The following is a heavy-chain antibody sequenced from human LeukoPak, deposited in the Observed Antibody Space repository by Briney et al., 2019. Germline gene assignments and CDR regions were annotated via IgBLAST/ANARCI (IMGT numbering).Heavy chain of an antibody. CDR3: VKDRCDRTTCPEV. D-gene: IGHD2-2*01. J-gene: IGHJ4*02. Sequence: GGSLRLSCTASGFTFSTYAMSWVRQAPGEGLGGVSGISGSGGSTYYTDSVKGRFTISRDNSKNTLHLQMSSLRAEDTALYYCVKDRCDRTTCPEVWGQGTLVTVSS. CDR2: ISGSGGST. CDR1: GFTFSTYA. V-gene: IGHV3-23*01.